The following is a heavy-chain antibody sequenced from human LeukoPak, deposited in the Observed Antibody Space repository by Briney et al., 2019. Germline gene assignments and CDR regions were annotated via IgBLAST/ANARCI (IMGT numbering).Heavy chain of an antibody. CDR1: GFTFSSYW. CDR3: ARGPRYSYGAHFDY. D-gene: IGHD5-18*01. CDR2: IKQDGSEK. Sequence: GGSLRLSCAASGFTFSSYWMSWVRQAPGKGLEWVANIKQDGSEKYYVDSVKGRFTISRDNAKNSLYLQMNSPRAEDTAVYYCARGPRYSYGAHFDYWGQGTLVTVSS. V-gene: IGHV3-7*01. J-gene: IGHJ4*02.